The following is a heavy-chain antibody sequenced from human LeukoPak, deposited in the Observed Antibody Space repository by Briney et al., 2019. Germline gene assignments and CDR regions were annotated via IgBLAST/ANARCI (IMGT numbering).Heavy chain of an antibody. D-gene: IGHD5-18*01. CDR1: RYTFTAYY. Sequence: ASVKVSCKASRYTFTAYYMHWVRQAPGQGLEWMGWINPKSGGANYAQKFQGRVTMTRDTSISTAYMELRRLRSDDTALYYCAILPASYGNFDYWGQGTLVTVSS. CDR2: INPKSGGA. CDR3: AILPASYGNFDY. J-gene: IGHJ4*02. V-gene: IGHV1-2*02.